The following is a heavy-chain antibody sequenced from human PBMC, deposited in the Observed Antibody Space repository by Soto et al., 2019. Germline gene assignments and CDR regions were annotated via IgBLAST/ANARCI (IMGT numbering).Heavy chain of an antibody. CDR3: ARGGDYYDSSGYYPHYYYYYGMDV. V-gene: IGHV1-69*12. CDR1: GGTFSSYA. D-gene: IGHD3-22*01. J-gene: IGHJ6*02. Sequence: QVQLVQSGAEVKKPGSSVKVSCKASGGTFSSYAISWVRQAPGQGLEWMGGIIPIFGTANYAQKFQGRVTITADESTSTAYMELSSLRSEDTAVYYCARGGDYYDSSGYYPHYYYYYGMDVWGQGTTVTVSS. CDR2: IIPIFGTA.